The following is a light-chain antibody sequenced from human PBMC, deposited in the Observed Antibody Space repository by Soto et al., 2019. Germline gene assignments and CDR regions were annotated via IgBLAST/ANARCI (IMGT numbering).Light chain of an antibody. CDR2: ENN. Sequence: QSVLTQPPSVSEAPGQRVTISCTGSSSNIGAGYEAHWYQQVPGTAPKLLIYENNNRPSGVPDRFSGSKSGTSASLAITGLQAEDEDEYYCQSYDCSLSGYVFGTGTKLTVL. CDR1: SSNIGAGYE. J-gene: IGLJ1*01. V-gene: IGLV1-40*01. CDR3: QSYDCSLSGYV.